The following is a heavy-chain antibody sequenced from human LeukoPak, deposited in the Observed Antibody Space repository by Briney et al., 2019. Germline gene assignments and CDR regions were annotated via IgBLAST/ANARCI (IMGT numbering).Heavy chain of an antibody. CDR1: GFTFDDYA. V-gene: IGHV3-9*01. J-gene: IGHJ4*02. CDR3: ARGNYGPLPDAHR. CDR2: ISWNSGSI. Sequence: PGGSLRLSCAASGFTFDDYAMHWVRQAPGKGLEWVSGISWNSGSIGYADSVKGRFTISRDNAKNSLYLQMNSLRAEDTAVYYCARGNYGPLPDAHRGGQGTLVTVSS. D-gene: IGHD3-10*01.